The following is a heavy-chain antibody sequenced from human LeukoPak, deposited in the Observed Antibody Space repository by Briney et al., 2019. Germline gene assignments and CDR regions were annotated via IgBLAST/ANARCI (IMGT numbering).Heavy chain of an antibody. V-gene: IGHV3-11*01. D-gene: IGHD3-10*01. CDR2: ISSSGSTK. CDR3: ARDGHAYGRGSPHY. CDR1: GFTFSDYY. Sequence: PGGSLRLSCAASGFTFSDYYMSWIRQAPGKGLEWVSYISSSGSTKYYADSVKGRSTISRDNAKNSYLQMNSPRAEDTAVYYCARDGHAYGRGSPHYWGQGTLVTVSS. J-gene: IGHJ4*02.